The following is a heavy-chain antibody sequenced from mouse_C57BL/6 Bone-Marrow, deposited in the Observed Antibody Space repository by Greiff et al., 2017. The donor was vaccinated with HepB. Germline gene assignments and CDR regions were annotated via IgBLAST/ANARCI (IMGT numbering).Heavy chain of an antibody. CDR1: GFNIKDDY. J-gene: IGHJ3*01. CDR2: IDPENGDT. D-gene: IGHD1-1*01. CDR3: TTCDGGFAY. V-gene: IGHV14-4*01. Sequence: VQLQQSGAELVRPGASVKLSCTASGFNIKDDYMHWVKQRPEQGLEWIGWIDPENGDTEYASKFQGKATITADTSSNTAYLQLSSLTSEDTAVYYCTTCDGGFAYWGQGTLVTVSA.